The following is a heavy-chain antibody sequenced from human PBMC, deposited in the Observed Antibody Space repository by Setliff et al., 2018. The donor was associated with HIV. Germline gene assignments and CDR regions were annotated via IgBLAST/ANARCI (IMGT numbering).Heavy chain of an antibody. Sequence: GGSLRLSCVASGLPFYNYWMTWLRRAPGRGLEWVANIKQDGSDMHYIESVKGRFTIFRDNAKNSVFLQMNSLRAEDTAVYYCAKELGFWSGYSGPPLAYWGQGTLVTVSS. J-gene: IGHJ4*02. CDR1: GLPFYNYW. CDR3: AKELGFWSGYSGPPLAY. D-gene: IGHD3-3*01. CDR2: IKQDGSDM. V-gene: IGHV3-7*01.